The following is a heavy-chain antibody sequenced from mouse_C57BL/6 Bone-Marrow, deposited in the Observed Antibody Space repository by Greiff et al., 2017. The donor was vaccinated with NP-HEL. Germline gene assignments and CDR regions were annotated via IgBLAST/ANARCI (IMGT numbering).Heavy chain of an antibody. D-gene: IGHD1-1*01. Sequence: QVQLQQSGAELVRPGTSVKMSCKASGYTFTNYWIGWAKQRPGHGLEWIGDIYPGGGYTNYNEKFKGKATLTADKSSSTAYMQFSSLTSEDSAIYYCARSVYYDSSNWCFDDWGTGTTVTVSS. CDR2: IYPGGGYT. CDR3: ARSVYYDSSNWCFDD. J-gene: IGHJ1*03. V-gene: IGHV1-63*01. CDR1: GYTFTNYW.